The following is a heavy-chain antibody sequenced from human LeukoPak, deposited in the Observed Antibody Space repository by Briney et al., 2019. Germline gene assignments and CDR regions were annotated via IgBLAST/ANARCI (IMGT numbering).Heavy chain of an antibody. CDR1: GGSISSGSYY. D-gene: IGHD2-21*02. CDR3: ARAAYCGGDCYPGYYYYYYMDV. Sequence: SQTLSLTCTVSGGSISSGSYYWSWIRQPAGKGLEWIGRIYTSGSTNYNPSLKSRVTISVDTSKNQFSLKLSSVTAADTAVYYCARAAYCGGDCYPGYYYYYYMDVWGKGTTVTISS. CDR2: IYTSGST. J-gene: IGHJ6*03. V-gene: IGHV4-61*02.